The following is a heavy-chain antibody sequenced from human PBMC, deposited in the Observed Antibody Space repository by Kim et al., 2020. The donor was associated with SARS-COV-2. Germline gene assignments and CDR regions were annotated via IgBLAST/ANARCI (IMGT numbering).Heavy chain of an antibody. V-gene: IGHV5-51*01. CDR3: ARPYTTTWYSFDY. Sequence: GASLKISCKASGYRFTNYWIGWVRQMPGKGLEWMGIIHPGDFETRYSPSFQGQVSISVDKSINTAYLQWNSLKASDTAMYYCARPYTTTWYSFDYWGQGTLVTVSA. CDR1: GYRFTNYW. J-gene: IGHJ4*02. CDR2: IHPGDFET. D-gene: IGHD6-13*01.